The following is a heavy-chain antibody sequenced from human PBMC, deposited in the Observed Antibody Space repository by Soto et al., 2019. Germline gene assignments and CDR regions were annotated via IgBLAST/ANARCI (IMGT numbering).Heavy chain of an antibody. CDR2: ITHNSGSM. CDR1: GFHFEDYA. CDR3: AKDPQSWLTSFDI. D-gene: IGHD3-22*01. Sequence: EVQLVESGGGLVQPGRSLRLSCAASGFHFEDYAMHWVRQPPGKGLEWVSGITHNSGSMAYADSVKGRITVSRDTAKNSLYLEMNSLTPEDTALYFCAKDPQSWLTSFDICGQGTMVIVS. V-gene: IGHV3-9*01. J-gene: IGHJ3*02.